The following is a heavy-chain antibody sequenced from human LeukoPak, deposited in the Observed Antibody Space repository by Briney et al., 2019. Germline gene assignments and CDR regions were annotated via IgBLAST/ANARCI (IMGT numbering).Heavy chain of an antibody. D-gene: IGHD2-2*01. Sequence: GAPVKVSCKASGYTFTSYGISWVRQAPGQGLEWMGWISAYNGNTNYAQKLQGRVTMTTDTSTSTAYMELRSLRSDDPAVYYCARGAGYCSSTSCYVFSVDYYYYGMDVWGQGTTVTVSS. CDR2: ISAYNGNT. CDR1: GYTFTSYG. J-gene: IGHJ6*02. V-gene: IGHV1-18*01. CDR3: ARGAGYCSSTSCYVFSVDYYYYGMDV.